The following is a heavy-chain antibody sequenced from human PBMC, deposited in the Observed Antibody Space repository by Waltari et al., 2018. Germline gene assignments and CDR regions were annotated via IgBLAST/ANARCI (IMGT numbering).Heavy chain of an antibody. CDR1: GGTFSSYT. V-gene: IGHV1-69*02. CDR2: SIPILGIA. D-gene: IGHD2-15*01. Sequence: QVQLVQSGAEVKKPGSSVKVSCKASGGTFSSYTISWVRQAPGQGLEWMGRSIPILGIANYAQKFQGRVTITADKSTSTAYMELSSLRSVDTAVYYCARAHCSGGSCSPFDYWGQGTLVTVSS. CDR3: ARAHCSGGSCSPFDY. J-gene: IGHJ4*02.